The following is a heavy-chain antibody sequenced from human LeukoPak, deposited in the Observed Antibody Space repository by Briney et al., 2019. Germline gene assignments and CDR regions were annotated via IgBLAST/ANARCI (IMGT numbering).Heavy chain of an antibody. D-gene: IGHD3-10*01. Sequence: PGGSLRLSCAASGFTFSSYAMSWVRQAPGKGLEWVSAISGSGGSTYYADSVKGRFTISRDNSKNTLYLQMNRLRAEDTAVYYCAKGTMVRGVIFDIDYWGRGTLLTVSS. J-gene: IGHJ4*02. CDR3: AKGTMVRGVIFDIDY. CDR2: ISGSGGST. V-gene: IGHV3-23*01. CDR1: GFTFSSYA.